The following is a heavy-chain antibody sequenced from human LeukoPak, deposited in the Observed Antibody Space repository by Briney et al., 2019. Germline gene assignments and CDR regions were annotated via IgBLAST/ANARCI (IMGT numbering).Heavy chain of an antibody. J-gene: IGHJ6*04. Sequence: SVKVSCKASGGTFSSYAISWVRQAPGQGLEWMGGIIPIFGTANYAQKFQGRVTITANKSTSTAYMELSSLRSEDTAVCYCARAANPCSGGSCYYYYGMDVWGKGTTVTVSS. CDR3: ARAANPCSGGSCYYYYGMDV. V-gene: IGHV1-69*06. D-gene: IGHD2-15*01. CDR1: GGTFSSYA. CDR2: IIPIFGTA.